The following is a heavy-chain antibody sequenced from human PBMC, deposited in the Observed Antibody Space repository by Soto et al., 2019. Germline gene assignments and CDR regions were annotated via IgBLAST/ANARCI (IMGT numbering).Heavy chain of an antibody. CDR2: ISWNSGSI. Sequence: GFTFDDYAMHWVRQAPGKGLEWVSGISWNSGSIGYADSVKGRFTISRDNAKNSLYLQMNSLKAEDTALYYCAKDRGRYYDFWRGYHNWFDPWGQGTLVTVSS. D-gene: IGHD3-3*01. CDR3: AKDRGRYYDFWRGYHNWFDP. CDR1: GFTFDDYA. V-gene: IGHV3-9*01. J-gene: IGHJ5*02.